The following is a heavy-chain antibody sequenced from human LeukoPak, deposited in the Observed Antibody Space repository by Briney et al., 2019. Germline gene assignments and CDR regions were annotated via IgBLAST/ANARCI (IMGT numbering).Heavy chain of an antibody. Sequence: SETLSLTCAVYGGSFSGYYWSWIRQPPGKGLEWIGEINHSGSTNYNPSLKSRVTISVDTSKNQFSLKLSSVTAADTAVYYCARPYSSSWTGWFDPWGQGTLVTASS. J-gene: IGHJ5*02. CDR1: GGSFSGYY. CDR2: INHSGST. V-gene: IGHV4-34*01. CDR3: ARPYSSSWTGWFDP. D-gene: IGHD6-13*01.